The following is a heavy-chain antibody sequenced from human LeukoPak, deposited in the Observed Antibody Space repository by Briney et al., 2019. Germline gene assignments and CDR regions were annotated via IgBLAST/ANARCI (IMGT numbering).Heavy chain of an antibody. D-gene: IGHD2-21*02. CDR1: GGSISSSNW. CDR3: ARYCGGDCYIMNAFDI. J-gene: IGHJ3*02. CDR2: IYHSGST. V-gene: IGHV4-4*02. Sequence: SETLSLTCAVSGGSISSSNWWTWVRQAPGKGLEWIGEIYHSGSTNYNPSLKSRVTISVDKSKNHFSLKLNSVTAADTALYYCARYCGGDCYIMNAFDIWGQGAMVTVSS.